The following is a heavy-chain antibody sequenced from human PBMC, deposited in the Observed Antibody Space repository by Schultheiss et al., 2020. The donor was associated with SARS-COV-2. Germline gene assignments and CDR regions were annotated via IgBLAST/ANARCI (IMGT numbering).Heavy chain of an antibody. CDR3: AGEGSTTYYDFWSGRMVGSNNWFDP. J-gene: IGHJ5*02. CDR1: GFTFSSYS. CDR2: ISSSSSYI. D-gene: IGHD3-3*01. Sequence: GGSLRLSCAASGFTFSSYSMNWVRQAPGKGLEWVSSISSSSSYIYYADSVKGRFTISRDNAKNSLYLQMNSLRAEDTAVYYCAGEGSTTYYDFWSGRMVGSNNWFDPWGQGTLVTVSS. V-gene: IGHV3-21*01.